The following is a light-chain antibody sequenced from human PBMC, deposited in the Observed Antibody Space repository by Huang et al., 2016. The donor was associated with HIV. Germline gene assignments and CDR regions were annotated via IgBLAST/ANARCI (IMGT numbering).Light chain of an antibody. Sequence: DIQMTQSPSSLSASVGDRVTITCQASQDINNFLNWYQQKPGKAPKLLIRDASNLQTGVPSRFSGSGSGTQFTFTITSLQRDDIGTYYCQQYDDVPISFGGGTKV. CDR2: DAS. CDR1: QDINNF. CDR3: QQYDDVPIS. V-gene: IGKV1-33*01. J-gene: IGKJ4*01.